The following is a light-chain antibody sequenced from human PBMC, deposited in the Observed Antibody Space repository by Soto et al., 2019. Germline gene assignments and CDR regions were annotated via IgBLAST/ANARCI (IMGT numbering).Light chain of an antibody. CDR1: QSINSY. Sequence: DIQMTQSPASLSASVGDRVTITCRASQSINSYVNWYQQRPGKAPNLLIYAASTLQSVVPSRFSGSESGTDFTLTISSLQPEDFANYYCQQTFSNPPWTFGQGTKVEIK. CDR2: AAS. CDR3: QQTFSNPPWT. V-gene: IGKV1-39*01. J-gene: IGKJ1*01.